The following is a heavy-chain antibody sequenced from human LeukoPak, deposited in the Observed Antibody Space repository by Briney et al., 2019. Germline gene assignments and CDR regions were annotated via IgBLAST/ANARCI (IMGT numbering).Heavy chain of an antibody. Sequence: SETLSLTCTVSGGTISNYYWNWIRQPPGKGLEWVGYIHYSGNTKYNSSLKSRATTSVDTSKNQCSLKLSSVTAADTAVYYCARWYSSGWAFDYWGQGTLVTVSS. D-gene: IGHD6-19*01. J-gene: IGHJ4*02. V-gene: IGHV4-59*08. CDR2: IHYSGNT. CDR3: ARWYSSGWAFDY. CDR1: GGTISNYY.